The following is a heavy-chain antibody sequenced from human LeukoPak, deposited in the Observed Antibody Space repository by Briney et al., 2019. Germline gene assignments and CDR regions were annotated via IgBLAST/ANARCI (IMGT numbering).Heavy chain of an antibody. J-gene: IGHJ3*02. CDR3: ARSNSGFGVLDGAFDI. D-gene: IGHD4-23*01. CDR2: IIPILGIA. V-gene: IGHV1-69*02. Sequence: SVKVSCKASGGTFSSYTISWVRQAPGQGLEWMGRIIPILGIANYAQKFQGRATITADNSTSTAYMELSSLRSEDTAVYYCARSNSGFGVLDGAFDIWGQGTMVTVSS. CDR1: GGTFSSYT.